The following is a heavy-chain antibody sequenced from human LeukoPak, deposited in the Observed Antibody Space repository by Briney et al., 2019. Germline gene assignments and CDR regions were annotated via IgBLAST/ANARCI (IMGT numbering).Heavy chain of an antibody. CDR3: TREAGDRVDY. CDR2: NRMKGSGATT. CDR1: GLTQYDLA. V-gene: IGHV3-49*03. J-gene: IGHJ4*02. D-gene: IGHD2-21*02. Sequence: GGSQTLSCTPSGLTQYDLAMSWFRDAPGEGLEWVGFNRMKGSGATTEYDAPVKDRYTMAIDDYKNIAFLQMNSLKIEDRAVYYCTREAGDRVDYWGQGTLVIVS.